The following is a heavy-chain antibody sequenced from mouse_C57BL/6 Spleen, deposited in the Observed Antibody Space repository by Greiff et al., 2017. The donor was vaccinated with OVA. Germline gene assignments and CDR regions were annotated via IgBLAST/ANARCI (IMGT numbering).Heavy chain of an antibody. Sequence: QVQLQQSGPELVKPGASVKLSCKASGYAFSSSWMNWVKQRPGKGLEWIGRIYPGDGDTNYNGKFKGKGTLTADKSSSTAYMQLSSLTSEDSEVYFCARDYYGSSYKYFDVWGTGTTVTVSS. CDR1: GYAFSSSW. J-gene: IGHJ1*03. D-gene: IGHD1-1*01. CDR2: IYPGDGDT. CDR3: ARDYYGSSYKYFDV. V-gene: IGHV1-82*01.